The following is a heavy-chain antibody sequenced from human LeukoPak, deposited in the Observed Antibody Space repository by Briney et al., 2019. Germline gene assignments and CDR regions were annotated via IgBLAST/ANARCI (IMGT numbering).Heavy chain of an antibody. Sequence: PGGSLRLSCAASGFTFSSYSMNWVRQAPGKGLEWVSSISSSSSYIYYADSVKGRFTISRDNAKNSLYLQMNSLRAEDTAVYYCARWVRGSYLGVYFDYWGQGTLVTVPS. CDR1: GFTFSSYS. CDR3: ARWVRGSYLGVYFDY. J-gene: IGHJ4*02. CDR2: ISSSSSYI. D-gene: IGHD1-26*01. V-gene: IGHV3-21*01.